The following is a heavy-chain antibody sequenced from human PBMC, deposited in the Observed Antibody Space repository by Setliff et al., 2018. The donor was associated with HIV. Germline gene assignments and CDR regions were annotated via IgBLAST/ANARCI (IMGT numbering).Heavy chain of an antibody. CDR1: GYTFTSYG. V-gene: IGHV1-18*01. Sequence: ASVKVSCKASGYTFTSYGISWVRQAPGQGLEWMGWISAYNGNTNYAQKLQGRVTMTTDTSTSTAYMELRSLRSDDTAVYYCASDWRSGDYAVSPLYYYYGMDVWGQGTTVTVSS. CDR2: ISAYNGNT. CDR3: ASDWRSGDYAVSPLYYYYGMDV. J-gene: IGHJ6*02. D-gene: IGHD4-17*01.